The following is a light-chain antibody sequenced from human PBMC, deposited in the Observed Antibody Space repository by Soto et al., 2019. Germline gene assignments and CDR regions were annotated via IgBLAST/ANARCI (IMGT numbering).Light chain of an antibody. J-gene: IGLJ2*01. CDR3: SSYISSSTLVV. V-gene: IGLV2-14*01. Sequence: QSALTQPASVSGPPGQSSTISCTGTSSDVGGYNYVSWYQQHPGKAPKLMIYDVSNRPSGVSNRFSGSKSGNTASLTISGLQAEDEADYYCSSYISSSTLVVFGGGTQLTVL. CDR2: DVS. CDR1: SSDVGGYNY.